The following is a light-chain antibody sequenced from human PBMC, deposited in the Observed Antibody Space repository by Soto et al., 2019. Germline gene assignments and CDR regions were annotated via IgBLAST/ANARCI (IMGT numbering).Light chain of an antibody. V-gene: IGLV6-57*02. J-gene: IGLJ3*02. CDR1: SGSIASHY. CDR2: END. CDR3: QSYDSNNQV. Sequence: FMLTQPHSVSESPGKTVTISCTGSSGSIASHYVQWYQQRPGSAPTTVIYENDQRPSGVPGRFSASIDSSSNSASLTISGLKTEDEADYYCQSYDSNNQVFGGGTKVTVL.